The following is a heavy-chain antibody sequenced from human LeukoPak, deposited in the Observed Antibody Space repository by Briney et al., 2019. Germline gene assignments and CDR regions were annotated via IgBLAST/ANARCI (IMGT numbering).Heavy chain of an antibody. CDR1: GGSFSGYY. CDR3: ARGRRITMVRGVIPPAFDI. Sequence: SETLSLTCAVYGGSFSGYYWSWIRQPPGKGLEWIGEINHSGSTNYNPSLKSRVTISVDTSKNQFSLKLSSVTAADTAVYYCARGRRITMVRGVIPPAFDIWGQGTMVAVSS. D-gene: IGHD3-10*01. CDR2: INHSGST. J-gene: IGHJ3*02. V-gene: IGHV4-34*01.